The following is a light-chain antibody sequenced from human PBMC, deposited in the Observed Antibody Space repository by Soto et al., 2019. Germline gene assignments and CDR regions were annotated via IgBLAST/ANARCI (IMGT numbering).Light chain of an antibody. CDR2: DAS. CDR1: QDTSNY. Sequence: DIQPTQSASSLSASVGDRVTITFQASQDTSNYLNWYQQKPGKAPKLLIYDASNLETGVPSRFSGSGSGTDFTFTISSRQPEDIATYYCQQYDNLPLTFGGETKV. CDR3: QQYDNLPLT. V-gene: IGKV1-33*01. J-gene: IGKJ4*01.